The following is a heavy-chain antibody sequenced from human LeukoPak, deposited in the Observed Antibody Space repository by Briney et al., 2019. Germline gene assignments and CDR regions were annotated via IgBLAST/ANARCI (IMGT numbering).Heavy chain of an antibody. J-gene: IGHJ5*02. CDR1: GGSFSGYY. D-gene: IGHD6-13*01. Sequence: SETLSLTCAVYGGSFSGYYWSWIRQPPGKGLEWIGEINHSGSTNYNPSLKSRVTISVDTSKNQFSLKLSSVTAADTAVYYCARGLLIAAAGNWFDPWGQGTLVTVSS. CDR2: INHSGST. V-gene: IGHV4-34*01. CDR3: ARGLLIAAAGNWFDP.